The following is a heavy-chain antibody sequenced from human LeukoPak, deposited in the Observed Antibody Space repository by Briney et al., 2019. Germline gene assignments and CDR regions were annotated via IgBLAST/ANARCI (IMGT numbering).Heavy chain of an antibody. V-gene: IGHV3-23*01. Sequence: PGGSLRLSCAASGFSFSSYDMSWVRQAPGKGLEWGSGISGSGGSRYYADSVKGRFTISRDNSKNTLYLQMNSLRAEDTAIYYCAKATTAAEYYFDFWGQGTLVTVSS. CDR2: ISGSGGSR. J-gene: IGHJ4*02. CDR1: GFSFSSYD. D-gene: IGHD1-1*01. CDR3: AKATTAAEYYFDF.